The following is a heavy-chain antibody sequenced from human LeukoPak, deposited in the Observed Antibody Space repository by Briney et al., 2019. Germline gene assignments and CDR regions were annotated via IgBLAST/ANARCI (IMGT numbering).Heavy chain of an antibody. CDR2: IHYSGTT. Sequence: SETLSLTCAVSGGTIRGGPYHWSWIRQHPGKGLEWIGYIHYSGTTYYNPSLKSRVTISVDTPNNQFSLKLSSVSAADTAVYYCARADCSTTCYYFDDWGRGTLVTVSS. CDR3: ARADCSTTCYYFDD. CDR1: GGTIRGGPYH. V-gene: IGHV4-31*11. J-gene: IGHJ4*02. D-gene: IGHD2-2*01.